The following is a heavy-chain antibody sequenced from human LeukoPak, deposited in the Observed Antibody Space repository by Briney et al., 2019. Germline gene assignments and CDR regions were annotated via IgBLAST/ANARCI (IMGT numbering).Heavy chain of an antibody. J-gene: IGHJ4*02. D-gene: IGHD6-13*01. CDR1: GFTFSSYA. Sequence: GRSLRLSCAASGFTFSSYAMHWVRQAPGKGLEWVAVISYDGSNKYYADSVKGRFTISRDNSKNTLYLQMNSLRAEDTAMYYCARDPGNYWGQGTLVTVSS. V-gene: IGHV3-30-3*01. CDR2: ISYDGSNK. CDR3: ARDPGNY.